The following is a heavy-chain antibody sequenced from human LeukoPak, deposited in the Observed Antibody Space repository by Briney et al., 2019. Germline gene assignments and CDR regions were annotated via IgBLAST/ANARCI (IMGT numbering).Heavy chain of an antibody. CDR1: GGTFSSYA. J-gene: IGHJ3*02. CDR2: IIPIFGTA. V-gene: IGHV1-69*05. CDR3: ARKRQTSDDILTGSIHLRAFDI. D-gene: IGHD3-9*01. Sequence: GSSVKVSCKASGGTFSSYAIRWVRQAPGQGLEWMGRIIPIFGTANYAQKFQGRVTITTDESTSTAYMELSSLRSEDTAVYYCARKRQTSDDILTGSIHLRAFDIWGQGTMVTVSS.